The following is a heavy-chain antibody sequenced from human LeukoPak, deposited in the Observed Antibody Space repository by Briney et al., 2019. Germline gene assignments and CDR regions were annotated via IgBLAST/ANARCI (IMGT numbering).Heavy chain of an antibody. J-gene: IGHJ3*02. CDR1: GFPFNSYS. D-gene: IGHD1-26*01. V-gene: IGHV3-21*04. CDR3: AKGGADGLTDAFDI. Sequence: GGSLRLSCVASGFPFNSYSMNWVRQAPGKGLEWLSYITDTGSSIFYAESVKGRFTISRDNAKNSLYLQMNSLRAEDTALYYCAKGGADGLTDAFDIWGQGTMVTVSS. CDR2: ITDTGSSI.